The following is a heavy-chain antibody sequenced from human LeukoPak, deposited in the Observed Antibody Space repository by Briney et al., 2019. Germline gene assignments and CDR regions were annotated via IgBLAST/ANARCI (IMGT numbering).Heavy chain of an antibody. CDR3: ARGFYTYDQ. D-gene: IGHD5-24*01. CDR2: ISSSDNTI. CDR1: GFTFSDYY. Sequence: GGSLRLSCAASGFTFSDYYMSWIRQAPGKGLEWVSSISSSDNTIYYTDSVKGRFAISRDNAKNSLYLQMKSLRPEDTAVYYCARGFYTYDQWGQGTLVTVSS. J-gene: IGHJ5*02. V-gene: IGHV3-11*04.